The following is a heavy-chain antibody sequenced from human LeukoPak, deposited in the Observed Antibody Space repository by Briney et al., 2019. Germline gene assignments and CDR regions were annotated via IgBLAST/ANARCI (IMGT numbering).Heavy chain of an antibody. J-gene: IGHJ5*02. CDR1: GFTFSSYW. V-gene: IGHV3-9*01. CDR2: ISWNSGSI. D-gene: IGHD2-15*01. Sequence: PGGSLRLSCAASGFTFSSYWMSWVRQAPGKGLEWVSGISWNSGSIGYADSVKGRFTISRDNAKNSLYLQMNSLRAEDTALYYCAKDSGHSSWRFFRFDPWGQGTLVTVSS. CDR3: AKDSGHSSWRFFRFDP.